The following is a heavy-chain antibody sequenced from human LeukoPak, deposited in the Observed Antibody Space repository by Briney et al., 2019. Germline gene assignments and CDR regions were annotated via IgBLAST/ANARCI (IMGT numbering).Heavy chain of an antibody. V-gene: IGHV4-39*01. D-gene: IGHD2-8*02. Sequence: SETLSLTCTVSGASLSASGRNWGWVRQPPGKGPEWIASIYHSGTTYYSPSFESRVTVSVDTSKNQFSLKLSSVTATDTAVYYCLSGRDNAFDPWGQGTLVTVSP. CDR1: GASLSASGRN. J-gene: IGHJ5*02. CDR2: IYHSGTT. CDR3: LSGRDNAFDP.